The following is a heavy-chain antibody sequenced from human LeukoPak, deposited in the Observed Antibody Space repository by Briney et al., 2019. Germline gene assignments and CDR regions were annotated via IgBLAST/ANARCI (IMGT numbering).Heavy chain of an antibody. CDR2: ISQSGST. CDR1: GGSFSGYY. CDR3: ARATDDEFYLYYGMDV. J-gene: IGHJ6*02. D-gene: IGHD3-16*01. V-gene: IGHV4-34*01. Sequence: SETLSLTCAVYGGSFSGYYWNWIRQPPGRGLEWVGEISQSGSTNYNPSLKSRITMSVDTSKNQFSLQLRSMTAADTAVYFCARATDDEFYLYYGMDVWGQGTTVTVSS.